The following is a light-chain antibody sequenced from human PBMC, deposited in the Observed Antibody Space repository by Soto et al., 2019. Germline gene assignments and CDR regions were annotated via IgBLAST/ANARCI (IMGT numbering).Light chain of an antibody. CDR2: VAS. CDR1: QDISNY. CDR3: QQYNSYPYT. J-gene: IGKJ2*01. Sequence: DIQMTQSPSSLSASVGDRVTITCRASQDISNYLAWFQQKPGKPPKSLIHVASSLQGGVPSRFSGSGSGTVFTLTISSLQPEDFATYYCQQYNSYPYTFGQGTKVEIK. V-gene: IGKV1-16*01.